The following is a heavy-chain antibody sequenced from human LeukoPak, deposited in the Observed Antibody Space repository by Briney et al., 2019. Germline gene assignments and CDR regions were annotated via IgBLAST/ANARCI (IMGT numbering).Heavy chain of an antibody. D-gene: IGHD6-13*01. V-gene: IGHV4-30-4*08. J-gene: IGHJ5*02. CDR3: ARAGGYLPHNWFDP. CDR1: GGSISSGDYY. Sequence: SETLSLTCAVSGGSISSGDYYWSWIRQPPGKGLQWIGYIYYNGNTFYNPSLQSRLTISVDTSKNQFSLKLNSVTAADTAVYYCARAGGYLPHNWFDPWGQGTLVTISS. CDR2: IYYNGNT.